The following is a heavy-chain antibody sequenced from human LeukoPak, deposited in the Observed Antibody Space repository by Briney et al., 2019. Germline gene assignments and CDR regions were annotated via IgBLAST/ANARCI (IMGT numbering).Heavy chain of an antibody. V-gene: IGHV4-59*08. J-gene: IGHJ4*02. CDR3: ARLSYGGNRAFDY. Sequence: SETLSLTCTVSGGSINTYYWSWIRQPAGKGLEWIGYIYYSGTTNYNPSLKSRVAISVDTSKNQFSLKLSSVTAADTAVYYCARLSYGGNRAFDYWGQGTLVTVSS. CDR2: IYYSGTT. D-gene: IGHD4-23*01. CDR1: GGSINTYY.